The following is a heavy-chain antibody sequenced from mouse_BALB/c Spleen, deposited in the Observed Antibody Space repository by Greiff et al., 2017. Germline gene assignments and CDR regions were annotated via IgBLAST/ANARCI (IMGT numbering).Heavy chain of an antibody. CDR1: GFTFSSYY. Sequence: EVQRMESGGGLVKLGGSLKLSCAASGFTFSSYYMSWVRQTPEKRLELVAAINSNGGSTYYPDTVKGRFTISRDNAKNTLYLQMSSLKSEDTALYYCASLTGFYAMDYWGQGTSVTVSS. CDR2: INSNGGST. CDR3: ASLTGFYAMDY. J-gene: IGHJ4*01. D-gene: IGHD4-1*01. V-gene: IGHV5-6-2*01.